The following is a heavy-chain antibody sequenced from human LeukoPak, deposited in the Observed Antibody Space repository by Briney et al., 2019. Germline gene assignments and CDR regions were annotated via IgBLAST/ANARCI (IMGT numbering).Heavy chain of an antibody. Sequence: GGSLRLSCAASGFTFSSYDMHWVRQATGKGLEWVSAISGSGVGTYYADSVKGRFTISRDNSKNTLYLQMNSLRAEDTALYYYAKGTMHGGQYYYDSSGGQGTQVTVSS. CDR2: ISGSGVGT. CDR1: GFTFSSYD. J-gene: IGHJ4*02. D-gene: IGHD3-22*01. CDR3: AKGTMHGGQYYYDSS. V-gene: IGHV3-23*01.